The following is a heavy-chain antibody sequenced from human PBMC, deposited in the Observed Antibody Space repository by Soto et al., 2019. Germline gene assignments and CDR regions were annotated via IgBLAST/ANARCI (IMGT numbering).Heavy chain of an antibody. J-gene: IGHJ6*02. CDR2: IYPGDSDT. CDR1: GYRFTSYW. Sequence: DSRKGCWKCSGYRFTSYWGGWVRQMPGKGLEWMGIIYPGDSDTRYSPSFQGQVTISADKSISTAYLQWSSLKASDTAMYYCARPMTTASSYYYGMDVWGQGTTVTVSS. V-gene: IGHV5-51*01. CDR3: ARPMTTASSYYYGMDV. D-gene: IGHD4-17*01.